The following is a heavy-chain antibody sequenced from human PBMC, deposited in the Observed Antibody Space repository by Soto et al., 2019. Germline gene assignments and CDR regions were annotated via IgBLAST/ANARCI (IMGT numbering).Heavy chain of an antibody. V-gene: IGHV3-21*01. Sequence: GSLRLSCAASGFTFSSYSMNWVRQAPGKGLEWVSSISSSSSYIYYADSVKGRFTISRDNAKNSLYLQMNSLRAEDTAVYYCARKAVVPAAPGWFDPWGQGTLVTVSS. CDR1: GFTFSSYS. CDR3: ARKAVVPAAPGWFDP. CDR2: ISSSSSYI. D-gene: IGHD2-2*01. J-gene: IGHJ5*02.